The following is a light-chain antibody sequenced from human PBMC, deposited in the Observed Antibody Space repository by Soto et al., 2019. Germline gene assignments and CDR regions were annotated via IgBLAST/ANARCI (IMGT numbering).Light chain of an antibody. Sequence: EIVMTQSPATLSVSPGERATLSCRASQSVSSNLVWYQQKPGQAPRLLIYGASTRATGIPARFSGSGSGTEFTLTISSLQSEDFAVYDCQQYNNWPPWTFGQGTKVEIK. V-gene: IGKV3-15*01. CDR3: QQYNNWPPWT. CDR2: GAS. J-gene: IGKJ1*01. CDR1: QSVSSN.